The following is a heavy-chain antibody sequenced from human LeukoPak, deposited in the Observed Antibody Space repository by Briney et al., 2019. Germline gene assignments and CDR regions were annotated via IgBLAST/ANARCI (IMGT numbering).Heavy chain of an antibody. J-gene: IGHJ6*02. CDR2: IWYDGSNK. V-gene: IGHV3-33*01. Sequence: GGSLRLSCAASGFTFSSYGMHWVRQAPGKGLEWVAVIWYDGSNKYYADSVKGRFTISRDNSKNTLYLQMNSLRAEDTAVYYCAAYYYDSSGYYYGLRYYYYGMDVWGQGTTVTVSS. CDR3: AAYYYDSSGYYYGLRYYYYGMDV. CDR1: GFTFSSYG. D-gene: IGHD3-22*01.